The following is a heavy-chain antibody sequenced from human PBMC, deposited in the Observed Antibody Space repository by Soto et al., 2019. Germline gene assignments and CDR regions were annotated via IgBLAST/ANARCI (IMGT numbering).Heavy chain of an antibody. V-gene: IGHV1-69*13. Sequence: SVKVSCKASGCTCSSYAISWVRQAPGQGLEWMGGIIPIFGTANYAQKFQGRVTITADESTSTAYMELSSLRSEDTAVYYCASVLRRMYCSGGSCSYAASDIWGQGTLVTV. CDR2: IIPIFGTA. D-gene: IGHD2-15*01. CDR1: GCTCSSYA. CDR3: ASVLRRMYCSGGSCSYAASDI. J-gene: IGHJ3*02.